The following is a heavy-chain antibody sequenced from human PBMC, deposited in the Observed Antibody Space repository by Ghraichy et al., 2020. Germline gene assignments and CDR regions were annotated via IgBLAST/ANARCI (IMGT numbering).Heavy chain of an antibody. V-gene: IGHV1-2*02. CDR2: INPNSGGT. CDR1: GYTFTGYY. CDR3: ARSLATPPLVVPAAKVATYYYYGMDV. J-gene: IGHJ6*02. D-gene: IGHD2-2*01. Sequence: ASVKVSCKASGYTFTGYYMHWVRQAPGQGLEWMGWINPNSGGTNYAQKFQGRVTMTRDTSISTAYMELSRLRSDDTAVYYCARSLATPPLVVPAAKVATYYYYGMDVWGQGTTVTVSS.